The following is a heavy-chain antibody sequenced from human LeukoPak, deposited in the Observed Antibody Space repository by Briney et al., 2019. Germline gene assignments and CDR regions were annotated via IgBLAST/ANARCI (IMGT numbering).Heavy chain of an antibody. CDR2: INSDGSKT. Sequence: GGSLRLACAASGFFFNTYWMHWVRQAPGKGLVWVSRINSDGSKTSHADSVKGRFTISRDNAKNTLYLQMNGLRAEDTAVYYCAREGSLEYYFDYWGRGTLVTVSS. CDR3: AREGSLEYYFDY. V-gene: IGHV3-74*01. CDR1: GFFFNTYW. D-gene: IGHD3-10*01. J-gene: IGHJ4*02.